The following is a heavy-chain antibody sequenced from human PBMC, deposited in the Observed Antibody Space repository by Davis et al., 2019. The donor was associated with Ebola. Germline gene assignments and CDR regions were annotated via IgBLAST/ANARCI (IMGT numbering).Heavy chain of an antibody. Sequence: PSETLSLTCAVSGGSISSSNWWSWVRQPPGKGLEWIGEIYHSGSTNYNPSLKSRVTISVDKSKNQFSLKLSSVTAADTAVYYCARGDCSSTSCYRYYYYYMDVWGKGTTVTVSS. D-gene: IGHD2-2*01. V-gene: IGHV4-4*02. CDR1: GGSISSSNW. J-gene: IGHJ6*03. CDR3: ARGDCSSTSCYRYYYYYMDV. CDR2: IYHSGST.